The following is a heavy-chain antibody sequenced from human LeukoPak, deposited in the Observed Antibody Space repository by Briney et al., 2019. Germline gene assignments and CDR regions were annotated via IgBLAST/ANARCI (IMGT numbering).Heavy chain of an antibody. V-gene: IGHV3-7*01. CDR1: GFTFGNFW. CDR3: ARDAGRKDDY. J-gene: IGHJ4*02. Sequence: GGTLRLSCAASGFTFGNFWMTWVRQAPGKGLEWVANIKHDGSEKYYVDSVKGRFTISRDNAKNSLYLQMNSLRAEDTAVYYCARDAGRKDDYWGQGTLVTVSS. CDR2: IKHDGSEK.